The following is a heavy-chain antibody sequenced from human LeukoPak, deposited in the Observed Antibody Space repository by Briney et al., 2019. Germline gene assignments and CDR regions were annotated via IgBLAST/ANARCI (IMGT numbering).Heavy chain of an antibody. Sequence: GSLRLSCAASGFTVSSNYMSWVRQAPGKGLEWVSVIYSGGSTYYADSVKGRFTISRDNAKNSLYLQMNSLRAEDTALYYCARVAPPYDSSGYYLDYWGQGTLVTVSS. J-gene: IGHJ4*02. D-gene: IGHD3-22*01. CDR1: GFTVSSNY. V-gene: IGHV3-66*01. CDR3: ARVAPPYDSSGYYLDY. CDR2: IYSGGST.